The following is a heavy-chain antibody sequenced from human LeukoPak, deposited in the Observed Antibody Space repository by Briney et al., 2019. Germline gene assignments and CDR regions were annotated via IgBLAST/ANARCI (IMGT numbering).Heavy chain of an antibody. CDR3: AKGVGFYDSSAYDH. V-gene: IGHV3-23*01. D-gene: IGHD3-22*01. CDR2: ISGSGGST. J-gene: IGHJ5*02. Sequence: GGSLRLSCAASGFTFSSYAMSWVRQDPGKGLEWVSGISGSGGSTYYVDSVKGRFTLSRDNSKKTLYLQMNSLRAEDTAVYYCAKGVGFYDSSAYDHWGQGTLVTVSS. CDR1: GFTFSSYA.